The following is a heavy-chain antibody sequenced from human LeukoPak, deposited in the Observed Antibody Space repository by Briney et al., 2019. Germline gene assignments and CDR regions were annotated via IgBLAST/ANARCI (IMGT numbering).Heavy chain of an antibody. V-gene: IGHV4-59*11. CDR2: IYYSGST. CDR3: ARGRRFLEWLSDFDY. CDR1: GGSISSHY. Sequence: SETLSLTCTVSGGSISSHYWSWIRQPPGKGLEWIGYIYYSGSTNYNPSLKSRVTISVDTSKNQFSLKLSSVTAADTAVYYCARGRRFLEWLSDFDYWGQGTLVTDSS. D-gene: IGHD3-3*01. J-gene: IGHJ4*02.